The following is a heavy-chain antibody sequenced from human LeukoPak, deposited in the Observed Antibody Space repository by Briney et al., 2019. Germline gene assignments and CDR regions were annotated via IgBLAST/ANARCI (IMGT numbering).Heavy chain of an antibody. CDR2: INTNTGNP. D-gene: IGHD6-19*01. J-gene: IGHJ4*02. CDR1: GYIFRNYP. Sequence: ASVKVSCKASGYIFRNYPMNWVRQASGQGLEWMGWINTNTGNPTYAQGFTGRFVFSLDTSVSTAYLQISSLKAEDTAVYYCAIPRYSSGYPFDYWGQGTLVTVSS. V-gene: IGHV7-4-1*02. CDR3: AIPRYSSGYPFDY.